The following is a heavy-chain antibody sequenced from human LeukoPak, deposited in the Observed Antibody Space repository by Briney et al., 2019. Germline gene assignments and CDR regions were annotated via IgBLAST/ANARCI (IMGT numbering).Heavy chain of an antibody. CDR2: IYTSGST. Sequence: PSETLSLTCTVSGGSISSYYWSWIRQPAGKGLEWIGRIYTSGSTNYNPSLKSRVTMLVDTSKNQFSLKLSSVTAADTAVYYCARDGYCTNGVCTGGAFDIWGQGTMVTVSS. CDR3: ARDGYCTNGVCTGGAFDI. D-gene: IGHD2-8*01. J-gene: IGHJ3*02. CDR1: GGSISSYY. V-gene: IGHV4-4*07.